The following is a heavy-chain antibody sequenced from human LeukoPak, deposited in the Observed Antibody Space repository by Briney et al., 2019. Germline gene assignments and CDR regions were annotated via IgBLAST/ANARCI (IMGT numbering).Heavy chain of an antibody. J-gene: IGHJ6*02. CDR2: TVSEIDGGTT. D-gene: IGHD1-7*01. CDR3: TTDEDWNYARKDV. CDR1: GFTFNYAW. Sequence: GGSLRLTCAASGFTFNYAWMSWVRQVPGKGLEWVGQTVSEIDGGTTDYAAPVKGRFTISRDDSKSTLYLQMNSLKIEDTAVYYCTTDEDWNYARKDVWGQGATVIVSS. V-gene: IGHV3-15*04.